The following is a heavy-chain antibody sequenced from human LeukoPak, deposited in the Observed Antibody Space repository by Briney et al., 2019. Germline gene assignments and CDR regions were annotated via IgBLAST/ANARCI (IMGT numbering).Heavy chain of an antibody. CDR3: AKDHTSSPAGY. V-gene: IGHV3-23*01. J-gene: IGHJ4*02. CDR2: ISDSGGST. CDR1: GFTFSNSP. Sequence: GGSLRLSCAASGFTFSNSPMSWARQAPGKGLEWVSGISDSGGSTYYADSVKGRFTVSRDNPKNTLYLQMNSLRAEDTAVYYCAKDHTSSPAGYWGQGTLVTVS. D-gene: IGHD6-13*01.